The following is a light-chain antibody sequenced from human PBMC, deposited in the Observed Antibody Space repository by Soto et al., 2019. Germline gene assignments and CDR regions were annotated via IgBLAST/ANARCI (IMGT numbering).Light chain of an antibody. CDR1: SGHSTYT. Sequence: QSVLTQSSSASASLGSSVKITCTLSSGHSTYTIAWHQQQPGKAPRYLMKVERSGRNNKGSGVPDRFSGSSSGADRYLTISTLQSEDEADYYCETWDSNTHAVFGGGTKVTVL. CDR2: VERSGRN. CDR3: ETWDSNTHAV. V-gene: IGLV4-60*03. J-gene: IGLJ3*02.